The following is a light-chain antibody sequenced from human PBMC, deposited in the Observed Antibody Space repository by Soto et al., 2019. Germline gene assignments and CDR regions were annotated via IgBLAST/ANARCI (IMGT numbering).Light chain of an antibody. CDR3: QQYNHWSSIT. J-gene: IGKJ5*01. Sequence: EIAMTQSPATLSVSAGERATLSCRASQYISNTLAWYQQRPGQAPSLLIYGASTRATGVPARFSGSGSGTDFLLSISGLQSEDSAVYYCQQYNHWSSITFGQGTRLEIK. CDR2: GAS. CDR1: QYISNT. V-gene: IGKV3-15*01.